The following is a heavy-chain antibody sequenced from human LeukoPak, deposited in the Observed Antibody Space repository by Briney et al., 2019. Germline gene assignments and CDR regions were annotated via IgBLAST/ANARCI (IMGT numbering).Heavy chain of an antibody. CDR2: INSSGSTI. D-gene: IGHD2-21*02. J-gene: IGHJ4*02. CDR1: GFTFSDYY. CDR3: ARDRSSGGDCYFDY. V-gene: IGHV3-11*04. Sequence: GGSLRLSCAASGFTFSDYYMSWIRQAPGKGLEGVSYINSSGSTIYYADSVKGRFTISRDNAKNSLFLQMNSLRAEDTAVYYCARDRSSGGDCYFDYWGQGTLVTVSS.